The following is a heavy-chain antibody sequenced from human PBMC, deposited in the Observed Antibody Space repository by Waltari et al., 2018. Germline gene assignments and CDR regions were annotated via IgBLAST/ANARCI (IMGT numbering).Heavy chain of an antibody. D-gene: IGHD3-10*01. V-gene: IGHV3-30*18. J-gene: IGHJ4*02. CDR3: AKDVGYYFDY. Sequence: QVQLVESGGGVVQPGRSLRLSCAASGFTFSSYGMHWVRRAPGKGLEWVAVISYDGSNKYYADSVKGRFTISRDNSKNTLYLQMNSLRAEDTAVYYCAKDVGYYFDYWGQGTLVTVSS. CDR1: GFTFSSYG. CDR2: ISYDGSNK.